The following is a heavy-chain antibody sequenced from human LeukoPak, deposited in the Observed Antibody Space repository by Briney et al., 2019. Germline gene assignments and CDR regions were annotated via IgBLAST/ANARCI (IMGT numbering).Heavy chain of an antibody. J-gene: IGHJ4*02. CDR1: GFTVSSNY. CDR2: IYSGGST. D-gene: IGHD3-10*01. CDR3: AREYRGEYYFAY. V-gene: IGHV3-66*01. Sequence: GSLRLSCAASGFTVSSNYMSWVRQAPVKGLEWVSVIYSGGSTYHADSVKGRFTISRDNSKNTLYLQMNSLRAEDTAVYYCAREYRGEYYFAYWGQGTLVPDSS.